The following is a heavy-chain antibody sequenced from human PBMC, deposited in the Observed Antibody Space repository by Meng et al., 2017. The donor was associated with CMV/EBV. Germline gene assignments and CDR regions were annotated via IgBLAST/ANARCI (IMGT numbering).Heavy chain of an antibody. CDR3: ARVGGGVVPAAIVTTNYYYYGMDV. CDR2: ISSSGSTI. CDR1: GFTFSDYY. D-gene: IGHD2-2*01. J-gene: IGHJ6*02. V-gene: IGHV3-11*04. Sequence: GESLKISCAASGFTFSDYYMSWIRQAPGKGLEWVSYISSSGSTIYYADSVKGRFTISRDNVKNSLYLQMNSLRAEDTAVYYCARVGGGVVPAAIVTTNYYYYGMDVWGQGTTVTVSS.